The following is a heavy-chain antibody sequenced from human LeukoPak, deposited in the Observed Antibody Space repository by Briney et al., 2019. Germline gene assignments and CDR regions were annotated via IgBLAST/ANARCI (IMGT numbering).Heavy chain of an antibody. J-gene: IGHJ4*02. V-gene: IGHV4-59*01. CDR3: ARGYSSSWNYFDY. D-gene: IGHD6-13*01. CDR1: GGSISNYW. CDR2: VFDSGST. Sequence: PSQTLSLTCTVSGGSISNYWWSWVMQPPGKGLEWVGYVFDSGSTNYNPSLKSRVTISVDTSKKQFSLKLSSVTAADTAVYYCARGYSSSWNYFDYWGQGTLVTVSS.